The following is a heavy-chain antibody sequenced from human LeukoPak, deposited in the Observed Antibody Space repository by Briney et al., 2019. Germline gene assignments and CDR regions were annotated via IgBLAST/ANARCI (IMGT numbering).Heavy chain of an antibody. V-gene: IGHV1-69*06. CDR2: IIPIFGTA. CDR3: AREVTLSGSSDY. D-gene: IGHD1-26*01. Sequence: SVKVSCKASGGTFSSYAISWVRQAPGQGLEWMGGIIPIFGTANYAQKFQGRVTITADKSTSTAYMELSSLRSDDTAVYYCAREVTLSGSSDYWGQGTLVTVSS. J-gene: IGHJ4*02. CDR1: GGTFSSYA.